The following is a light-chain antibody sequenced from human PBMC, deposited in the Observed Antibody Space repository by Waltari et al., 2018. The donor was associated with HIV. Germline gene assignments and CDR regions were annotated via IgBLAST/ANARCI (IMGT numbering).Light chain of an antibody. V-gene: IGLV1-47*01. CDR3: AAWDASLRGV. J-gene: IGLJ1*01. Sequence: QSVLTQPPSASGTPGQRVTISCSGSSSTIGSSYVSWYQQLPGTAPKLLIYRNNQRPSGVPDRFSGSKSGTSASLAISGLRSEDEADYYCAAWDASLRGVFGTGTKVTVL. CDR1: SSTIGSSY. CDR2: RNN.